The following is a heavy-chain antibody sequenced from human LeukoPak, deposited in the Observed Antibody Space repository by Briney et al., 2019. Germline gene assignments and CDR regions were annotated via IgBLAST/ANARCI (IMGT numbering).Heavy chain of an antibody. V-gene: IGHV1-18*01. CDR3: ARDHEIRVRYVDTAMVINY. J-gene: IGHJ4*02. Sequence: ASVKVSCKASGYSFTSNVISWVRQAPEQGLEWMGWISAYNGNTNYAQKLQGRVTMTTDTPTSTAYMELRSLRSDDTAVYYCARDHEIRVRYVDTAMVINYWGQGTLVTVSS. CDR1: GYSFTSNV. CDR2: ISAYNGNT. D-gene: IGHD5-18*01.